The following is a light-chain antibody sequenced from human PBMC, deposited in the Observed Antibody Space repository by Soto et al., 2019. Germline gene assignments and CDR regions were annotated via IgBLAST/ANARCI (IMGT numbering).Light chain of an antibody. CDR3: QQYNNWPPLT. J-gene: IGKJ4*01. CDR1: QSVSSN. Sequence: EIVMTQSPATLSVSPGERATLSCRASQSVSSNLAWYQQKPGQAPRLLIYGASTRATGIPARFSGSGSGTEFTLTISSLQSEAFAFYYCQQYNNWPPLTFGGGTKVDIK. CDR2: GAS. V-gene: IGKV3-15*01.